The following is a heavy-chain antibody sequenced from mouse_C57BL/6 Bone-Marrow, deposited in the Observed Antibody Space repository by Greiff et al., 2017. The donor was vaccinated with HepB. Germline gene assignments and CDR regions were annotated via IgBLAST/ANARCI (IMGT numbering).Heavy chain of an antibody. Sequence: QVQLKQSGAELVRPGTSVKLSCKASGYTFTSYWMHWVKQRPGQGLEWIGVIDPSDSYTNYNQKFKGKATLTVDTSSSTAYMQLSSLTSEDSAVYYCARSGLLLDYWGQGTTLTVSS. D-gene: IGHD2-3*01. CDR1: GYTFTSYW. V-gene: IGHV1-59*01. J-gene: IGHJ2*01. CDR2: IDPSDSYT. CDR3: ARSGLLLDY.